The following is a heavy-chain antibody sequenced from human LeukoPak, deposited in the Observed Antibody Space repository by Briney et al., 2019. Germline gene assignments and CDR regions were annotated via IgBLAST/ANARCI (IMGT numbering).Heavy chain of an antibody. V-gene: IGHV4-4*07. Sequence: SETLSLTCAVYGGSFSGYYWSWIRQPAGKGLEWIGRVYTSGSTNYNPSLKSRVTISVDTSKNQFSLILTSVTAAATAVYYCARDGEVGGAMSRFDYWGQGTLVTVSS. J-gene: IGHJ4*02. CDR2: VYTSGST. D-gene: IGHD1-26*01. CDR1: GGSFSGYY. CDR3: ARDGEVGGAMSRFDY.